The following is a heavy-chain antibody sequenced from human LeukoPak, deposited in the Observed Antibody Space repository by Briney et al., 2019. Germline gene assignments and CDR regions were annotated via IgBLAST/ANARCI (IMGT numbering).Heavy chain of an antibody. D-gene: IGHD2/OR15-2a*01. CDR3: TLQRISFLNYFDP. Sequence: GASVTVSCTASGYTFTSYGISWVRQAPGQGLEWMGWISAYNGNTNYAQKLQGRVTMTTDTSTSTAYMELRSLRSDDTAVYYCTLQRISFLNYFDPWGQGTLVTVSS. CDR1: GYTFTSYG. V-gene: IGHV1-18*01. CDR2: ISAYNGNT. J-gene: IGHJ5*02.